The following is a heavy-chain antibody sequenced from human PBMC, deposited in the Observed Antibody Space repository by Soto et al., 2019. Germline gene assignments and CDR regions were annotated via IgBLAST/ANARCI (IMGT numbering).Heavy chain of an antibody. CDR1: GLRFSLVS. CDR2: INEDGSEK. CDR3: ARTGWPQSSYSFDY. V-gene: IGHV3-7*03. Sequence: PRPALRPSCGDPGLRFSLVSVSRFRVYPLKGLEWVANINEDGSEKFFADSVKGRFTISRDNAKNSLSLQMNSLTADDTPLYYCARTGWPQSSYSFDYWGQGTLPTDSS. D-gene: IGHD2-21*01. J-gene: IGHJ4*02.